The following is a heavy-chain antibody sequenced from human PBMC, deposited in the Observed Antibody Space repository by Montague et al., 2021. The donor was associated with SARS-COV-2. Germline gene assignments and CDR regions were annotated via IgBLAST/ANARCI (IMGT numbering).Heavy chain of an antibody. D-gene: IGHD3-10*01. CDR2: ISSSSSYT. J-gene: IGHJ5*02. Sequence: LRLSCAASGFTFSDYYMRWIRQAPGKGLEWVSYISSSSSYTNYAYSVKGRFTISRDNAKNSLYLQMNSLRAEDTAVYYCARDVGVVRNWFDPWGQGTLVTVSS. CDR1: GFTFSDYY. V-gene: IGHV3-11*05. CDR3: ARDVGVVRNWFDP.